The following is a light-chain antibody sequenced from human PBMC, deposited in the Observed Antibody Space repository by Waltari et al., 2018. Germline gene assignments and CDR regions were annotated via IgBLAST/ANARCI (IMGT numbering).Light chain of an antibody. CDR1: QSVSSSY. V-gene: IGKV3-20*01. J-gene: IGKJ1*01. CDR2: GAS. Sequence: ATLSCRASQSVSSSYLAWYQQKPGQAPRVLIHGASNRATGIPDRFSGSGSGTDFTRTISRLEPEDFAVYYCQQYGSSPWTFGQGTKVEIK. CDR3: QQYGSSPWT.